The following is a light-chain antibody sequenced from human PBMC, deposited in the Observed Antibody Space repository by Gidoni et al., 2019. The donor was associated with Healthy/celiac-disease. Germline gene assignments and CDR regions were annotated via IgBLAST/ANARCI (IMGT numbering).Light chain of an antibody. J-gene: IGLJ3*02. CDR2: DVS. CDR3: SSYTSSSTLHWV. Sequence: ISCTGTSSYVGGYNYVSWYQQHPGKAPKLMIYDVSNRPSGVSNRFSGSKSGNTASLTISGLQAEDEADYYCSSYTSSSTLHWVFGGGTKLTVL. CDR1: SSYVGGYNY. V-gene: IGLV2-14*04.